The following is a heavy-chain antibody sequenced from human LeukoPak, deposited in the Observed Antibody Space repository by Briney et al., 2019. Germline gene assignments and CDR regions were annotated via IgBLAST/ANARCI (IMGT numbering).Heavy chain of an antibody. CDR1: GFTFSSYA. CDR2: ISYDGSNK. Sequence: GGSLRLSCAASGFTFSSYAMHWVHQAPGKGLEWVAVISYDGSNKYYADSVKGRFTISRDNSKNTLYLQMNSLRAEDTAVYYCARDDLGGNYVFDYWGQGTLVTVSS. D-gene: IGHD4-11*01. CDR3: ARDDLGGNYVFDY. J-gene: IGHJ4*02. V-gene: IGHV3-30-3*01.